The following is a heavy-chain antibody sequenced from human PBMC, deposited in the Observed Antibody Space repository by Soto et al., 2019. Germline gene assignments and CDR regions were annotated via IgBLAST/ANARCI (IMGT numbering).Heavy chain of an antibody. V-gene: IGHV1-8*01. Sequence: ASVKVSCKASGYTFTSYDINWVRQATGQGLEWMGWMNPNSGNTGYAQKFQGRVTMTRNTSISTAYMGLSSLRSEDTAVYYCARGGVFYDYIWGSYRYIAFDIWGQGTMVTVSS. CDR1: GYTFTSYD. CDR2: MNPNSGNT. CDR3: ARGGVFYDYIWGSYRYIAFDI. D-gene: IGHD3-16*02. J-gene: IGHJ3*02.